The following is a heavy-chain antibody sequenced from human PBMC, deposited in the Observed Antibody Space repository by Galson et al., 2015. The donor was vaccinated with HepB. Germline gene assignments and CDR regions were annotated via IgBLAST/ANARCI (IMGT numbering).Heavy chain of an antibody. CDR2: IDVDENIR. CDR3: GRGSNYFIKDY. V-gene: IGHV3-74*01. Sequence: SLRLSCAASGFTFSGYWMHWVRQAPGKGLVWVSRIDVDENIRNYADSVKGRFTISTDSAKNTLFLQMDGLRADDTAIYYCGRGSNYFIKDYWGQGTLVTVSS. CDR1: GFTFSGYW. D-gene: IGHD4-11*01. J-gene: IGHJ4*02.